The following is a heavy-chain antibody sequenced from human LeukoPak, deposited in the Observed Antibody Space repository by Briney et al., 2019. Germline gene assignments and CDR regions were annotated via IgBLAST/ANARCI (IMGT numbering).Heavy chain of an antibody. D-gene: IGHD2/OR15-2a*01. CDR1: GGSFSGYY. V-gene: IGHV4-34*01. CDR3: ARESGNYFGWFDP. CDR2: INHSVST. Sequence: SETLSLTCAVYGGSFSGYYWSWIRQPPGKGLEWIGEINHSVSTNYNPSLKSRVTISVDTSKNQFSLKLSSVTAADTAVYYCARESGNYFGWFDPWGQGTLVTVSS. J-gene: IGHJ5*02.